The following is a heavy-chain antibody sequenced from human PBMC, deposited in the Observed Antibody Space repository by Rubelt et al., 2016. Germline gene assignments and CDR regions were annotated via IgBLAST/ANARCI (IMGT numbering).Heavy chain of an antibody. CDR1: GGSISSSSYY. V-gene: IGHV4-61*05. Sequence: QLQLQESGPGLVKPSETLSLTCTVSGGSISSSSYYWGWIRQPPGKGLAWIGYIYYSGSTNYNPSRKSRVKRSVDNSKNQFSRKLGSVTAADTAVYYCARGVVVAATGGVFDDWGQGTLVTVSS. CDR3: ARGVVVAATGGVFDD. D-gene: IGHD2-15*01. J-gene: IGHJ4*02. CDR2: IYYSGST.